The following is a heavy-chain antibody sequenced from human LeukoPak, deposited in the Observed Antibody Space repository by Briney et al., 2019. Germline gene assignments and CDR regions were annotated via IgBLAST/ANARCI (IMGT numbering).Heavy chain of an antibody. CDR2: INPNSGGT. J-gene: IGHJ6*02. V-gene: IGHV1-2*06. CDR3: ARGRFLVRGGSMDV. Sequence: ASLKASCKASGYTFTGYYMHWVRQAPGQGLEWMGRINPNSGGTNYAQKFQGRVTMTRDTSISTAYMELSRLRSDDTAVYYCARGRFLVRGGSMDVWGQGTTVTVSS. D-gene: IGHD3-10*01. CDR1: GYTFTGYY.